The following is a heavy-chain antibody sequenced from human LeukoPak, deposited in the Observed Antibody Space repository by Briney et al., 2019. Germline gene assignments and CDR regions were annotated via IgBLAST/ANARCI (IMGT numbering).Heavy chain of an antibody. Sequence: SETLSLTCTVSGGSMNSYYWSWIRQPPGKGLEWIGYIYSSGSTNYNPSLKSRVTISVDTFKNQFSLKVSSVTAADTAVYYCGRGFGSGYDFPTYFYGMDLWGQGTTVTVSS. V-gene: IGHV4-59*01. CDR2: IYSSGST. CDR1: GGSMNSYY. D-gene: IGHD5-12*01. CDR3: GRGFGSGYDFPTYFYGMDL. J-gene: IGHJ6*02.